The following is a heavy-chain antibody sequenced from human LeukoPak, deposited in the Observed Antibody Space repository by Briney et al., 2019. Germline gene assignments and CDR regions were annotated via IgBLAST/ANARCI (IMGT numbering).Heavy chain of an antibody. Sequence: TSETLSLTCTVSGDSISSSTYYWTWIRQPPGKGLEWIGYISDSGSINYNPSLKSRVTISVDTSKNQFSLKLSSVTAADTAVYYCARWSYCGGDCEYFDLWGRGTLVTVSS. J-gene: IGHJ2*01. V-gene: IGHV4-61*01. D-gene: IGHD2-21*02. CDR1: GDSISSSTYY. CDR2: ISDSGSI. CDR3: ARWSYCGGDCEYFDL.